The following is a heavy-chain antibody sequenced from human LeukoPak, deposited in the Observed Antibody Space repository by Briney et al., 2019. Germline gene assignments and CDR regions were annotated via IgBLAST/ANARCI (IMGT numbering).Heavy chain of an antibody. CDR1: GGSISSGGYS. J-gene: IGHJ5*02. CDR3: ARGAILLVRGVITLWFDP. D-gene: IGHD3-10*01. Sequence: PSQTLSLTCAVSGGSISSGGYSWSWIRQPPGKGREWIVYIYNSGSTYYNPSHKSRVTISVDRSQNQFSLKLSSVTAADTAVYYCARGAILLVRGVITLWFDPWGQGTLVTVSS. CDR2: IYNSGST. V-gene: IGHV4-30-2*01.